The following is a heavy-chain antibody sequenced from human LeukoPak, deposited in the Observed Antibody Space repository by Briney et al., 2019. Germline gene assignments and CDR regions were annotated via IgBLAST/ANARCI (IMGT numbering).Heavy chain of an antibody. D-gene: IGHD6-19*01. J-gene: IGHJ4*02. CDR3: ASIAVAGTAYFDY. CDR2: VSSSGSTI. CDR1: GFTFSSYE. V-gene: IGHV3-48*03. Sequence: HPGGSLRLSCAASGFTFSSYEMNWVRQAPGKGLEWVSYVSSSGSTIYYADSVKGRFTISRDNAKNSLYLQMNSLRAEDTAVYYCASIAVAGTAYFDYWGQGTLVTVSS.